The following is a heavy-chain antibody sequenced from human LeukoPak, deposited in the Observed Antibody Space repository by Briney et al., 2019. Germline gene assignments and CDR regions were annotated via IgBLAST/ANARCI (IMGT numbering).Heavy chain of an antibody. CDR1: GGSISSGDYY. D-gene: IGHD6-13*01. Sequence: SETLSLTCTVSGGSISSGDYYWSWIRQPPGKGLEWIGYIYYSGSTYCNPSLKSRVTISVDTSKNQFSLKLSSVTAADTAVYYCARAHRRAGSSWWGVRYFDYWGQGTLVTVSS. V-gene: IGHV4-30-4*02. CDR3: ARAHRRAGSSWWGVRYFDY. J-gene: IGHJ4*02. CDR2: IYYSGST.